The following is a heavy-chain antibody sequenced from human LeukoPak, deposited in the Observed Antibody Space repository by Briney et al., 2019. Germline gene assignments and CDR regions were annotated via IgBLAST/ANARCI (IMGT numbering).Heavy chain of an antibody. Sequence: GGSLRLSCAASGFTFNGYGMNWVRQAPGKGLEWVSYISSISSTIYYSDSVKGRFTISRDNSKNTLFLQMNSLRAEDTAVYYCAKRKYYDSSGYSDYGGQGTLITVSS. J-gene: IGHJ4*02. CDR2: ISSISSTI. D-gene: IGHD3-22*01. V-gene: IGHV3-48*01. CDR1: GFTFNGYG. CDR3: AKRKYYDSSGYSDY.